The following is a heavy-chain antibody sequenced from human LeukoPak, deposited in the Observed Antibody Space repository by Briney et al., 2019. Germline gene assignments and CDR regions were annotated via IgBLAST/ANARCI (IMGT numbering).Heavy chain of an antibody. D-gene: IGHD3-10*01. J-gene: IGHJ6*04. CDR1: GFTFSGSA. Sequence: GGSLRLSCAASGFTFSGSAMHWVRQASGKGLEWVGRIRSKANSYATAFAASVKGRFTISRDDSKNTAYLQMNSLKTEDTAVYYCTSSLYDSGSYPNYYYYYGMDVWGKGTTVTVSS. CDR3: TSSLYDSGSYPNYYYYYGMDV. CDR2: IRSKANSYAT. V-gene: IGHV3-73*01.